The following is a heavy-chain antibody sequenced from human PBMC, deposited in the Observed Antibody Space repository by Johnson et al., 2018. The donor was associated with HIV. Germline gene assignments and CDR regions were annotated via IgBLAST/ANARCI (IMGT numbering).Heavy chain of an antibody. CDR1: GFTFSSTY. V-gene: IGHV3-66*01. D-gene: IGHD6-6*01. CDR3: ARAQLLADDAFNN. J-gene: IGHJ3*02. Sequence: VQLVESGGGVVQPGRSLRLSCAASGFTFSSTYMSWVRQAPGKGLQWVSAISYSGSSTYYADSVKGRFTISRDNSRSTVYLHMINLRVEDTAIYYCARAQLLADDAFNNWGQGTMVTVSS. CDR2: ISYSGSST.